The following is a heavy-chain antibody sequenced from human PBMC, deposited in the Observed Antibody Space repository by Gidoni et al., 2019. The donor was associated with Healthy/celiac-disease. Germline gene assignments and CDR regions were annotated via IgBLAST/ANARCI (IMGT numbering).Heavy chain of an antibody. Sequence: EVQLLESGGGLVQPGGSLRLSCAASGFTLSSYAMSWVRQAPGKGLEWVSAISGSGGSTYYADSVKGRFTISRDNSKNTLYLQMNSLRAEDTAVYYCAKVRSASGYSSSWPYDYWGQGTLVTVSS. CDR1: GFTLSSYA. V-gene: IGHV3-23*01. J-gene: IGHJ4*02. CDR3: AKVRSASGYSSSWPYDY. CDR2: ISGSGGST. D-gene: IGHD6-13*01.